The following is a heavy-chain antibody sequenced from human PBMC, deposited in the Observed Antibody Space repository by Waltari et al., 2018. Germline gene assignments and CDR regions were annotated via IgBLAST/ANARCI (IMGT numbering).Heavy chain of an antibody. D-gene: IGHD6-19*01. CDR2: IYSSGDT. Sequence: QMQLQESGPGLVEPSQTLAPPCSVSGGSITSPYSYWNWIRPPVGKGLEWIGRIYSSGDTNYNPSLKTRVSISMDTSRSQFSLKLTSVTAADTAVYYCATEGWKVAGGTGWNWFDPWGQGILVTVST. CDR3: ATEGWKVAGGTGWNWFDP. CDR1: GGSITSPYSY. J-gene: IGHJ5*02. V-gene: IGHV4-61*02.